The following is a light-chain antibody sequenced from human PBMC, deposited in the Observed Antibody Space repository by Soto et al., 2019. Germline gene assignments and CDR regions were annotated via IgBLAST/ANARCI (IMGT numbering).Light chain of an antibody. CDR2: EVS. CDR3: SSYTSSSIDYV. V-gene: IGLV2-14*01. Sequence: QSALTQPASVSGSPGQLITISCTGTSSDVGGYNYVSWYQQHPGKAPKLMIYEVSNRPSGVSNRFSGSKSGNTASLTISGLQAEDEADYYCSSYTSSSIDYVFGTGTKLTVL. J-gene: IGLJ1*01. CDR1: SSDVGGYNY.